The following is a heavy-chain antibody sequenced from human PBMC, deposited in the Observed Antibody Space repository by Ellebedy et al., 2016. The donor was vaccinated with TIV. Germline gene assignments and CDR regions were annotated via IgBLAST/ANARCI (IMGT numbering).Heavy chain of an antibody. CDR1: GFTVSSNY. V-gene: IGHV3-23*01. Sequence: GESLKISXAASGFTVSSNYMSWVRQAPGKGLEWVSGISGSGGGTYYADSVKGRFIISRDNSKNTLYLQMNSLRAEDAAVYYCAKVGGTSHYWGFDYWGQGTLVTVSS. CDR2: ISGSGGGT. D-gene: IGHD3-16*01. J-gene: IGHJ4*02. CDR3: AKVGGTSHYWGFDY.